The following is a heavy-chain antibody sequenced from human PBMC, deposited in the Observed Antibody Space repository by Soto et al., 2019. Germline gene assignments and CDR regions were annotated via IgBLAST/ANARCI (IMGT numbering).Heavy chain of an antibody. Sequence: EAQLLESGGGLVQPGGSLRLSCAASGFTFNTFALTWVRQAPGKGLEWVSSITVDGGSTYYVDSVKGRFTVSRDNSKNTLYLQMDSLRAEDTAVYYCARGRGLYNSGRSQLDSWGQGTLVTVSS. CDR3: ARGRGLYNSGRSQLDS. V-gene: IGHV3-23*01. J-gene: IGHJ4*02. D-gene: IGHD1-1*01. CDR1: GFTFNTFA. CDR2: ITVDGGST.